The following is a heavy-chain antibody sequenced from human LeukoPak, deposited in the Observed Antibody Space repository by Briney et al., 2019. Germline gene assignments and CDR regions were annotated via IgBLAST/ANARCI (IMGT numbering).Heavy chain of an antibody. D-gene: IGHD2-21*02. CDR1: GFTFSSYW. J-gene: IGHJ3*02. CDR3: ARVGSTDGPHAFDI. V-gene: IGHV3-74*01. CDR2: INSDGRMT. Sequence: QAGGSLRLSCAASGFTFSSYWMDWVRQAPGKGLVWVSGINSDGRMTRYAESVKGRFTISRDNAKNTLYLQMNSLRAEDTSVYYCARVGSTDGPHAFDIWGQGTMVTVSS.